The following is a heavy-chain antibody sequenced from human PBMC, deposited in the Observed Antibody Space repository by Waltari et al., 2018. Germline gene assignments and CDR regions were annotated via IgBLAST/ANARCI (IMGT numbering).Heavy chain of an antibody. CDR1: GGSLRPNNFY. CDR2: VHYTGNP. Sequence: QLQLQESGPGLVTSSETLSPICSVPGGSLRPNNFYWGWIRQTPGKGLEWIGSVHYTGNPYYNPPLKHRVTISVDSSKNEFSLRLRSVTASDTAVYYCARLFNHYIDVWGRGTAVTVSS. J-gene: IGHJ6*03. V-gene: IGHV4-39*01. CDR3: ARLFNHYIDV.